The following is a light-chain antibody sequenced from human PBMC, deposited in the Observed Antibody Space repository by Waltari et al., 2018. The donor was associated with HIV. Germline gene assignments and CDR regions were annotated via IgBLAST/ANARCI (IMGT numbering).Light chain of an antibody. J-gene: IGLJ1*01. CDR2: GNS. CDR3: QSHDSSLSGYV. Sequence: QSVLTQPPSVSGAPGQQVTISCPGSSSNIGAGYPVHWYQQLPGTAPKLLIYGNSNRPSGVPDRFSGSKSGTSASLAITGLQAEDEADYHCQSHDSSLSGYVFGTGTKVTVL. V-gene: IGLV1-40*01. CDR1: SSNIGAGYP.